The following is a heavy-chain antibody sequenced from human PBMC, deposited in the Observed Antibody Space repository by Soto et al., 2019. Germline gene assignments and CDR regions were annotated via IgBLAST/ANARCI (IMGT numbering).Heavy chain of an antibody. CDR3: ARRGKGAVADHNWFAP. Sequence: RASVKVSCKASGFTFINYGFSWVRQAPGQGLEGMGWISPYNGHAIYAQKFRGRVTMTSDTSTTTVYMELRSLNSDDTAMYYCARRGKGAVADHNWFAPWGQGTLVTVSS. J-gene: IGHJ5*02. CDR1: GFTFINYG. CDR2: ISPYNGHA. D-gene: IGHD6-19*01. V-gene: IGHV1-18*04.